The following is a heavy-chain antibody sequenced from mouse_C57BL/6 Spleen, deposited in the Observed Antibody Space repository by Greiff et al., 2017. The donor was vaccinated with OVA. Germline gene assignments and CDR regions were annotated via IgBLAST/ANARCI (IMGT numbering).Heavy chain of an antibody. Sequence: EVQLVESGGDLVKPGGSLKLSCAASGFTFSSYGMSWVRQTPDKRLEWVATISSGGSYTYYPDSVKGRFTISRDNAKNTLYLQMSSLKSEDTAMYYCARHDDYPMILSMDYWGQGTSVTVSS. CDR2: ISSGGSYT. CDR3: ARHDDYPMILSMDY. J-gene: IGHJ4*01. CDR1: GFTFSSYG. D-gene: IGHD2-4*01. V-gene: IGHV5-6*01.